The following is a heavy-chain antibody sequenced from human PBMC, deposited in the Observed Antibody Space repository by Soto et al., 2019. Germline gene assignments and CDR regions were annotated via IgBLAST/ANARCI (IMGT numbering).Heavy chain of an antibody. CDR3: ASLGYCSGGSCYGQDFQH. CDR1: GYSFTSYW. Sequence: GESLKISCKGSGYSFTSYWIGWVRQMPGKGLEWMGIIYPGDSDTRYSPSFQGQVTISADKSISTAYLQWSSLKASDTAMYYCASLGYCSGGSCYGQDFQHWGQGTLVTVSS. J-gene: IGHJ1*01. D-gene: IGHD2-15*01. CDR2: IYPGDSDT. V-gene: IGHV5-51*01.